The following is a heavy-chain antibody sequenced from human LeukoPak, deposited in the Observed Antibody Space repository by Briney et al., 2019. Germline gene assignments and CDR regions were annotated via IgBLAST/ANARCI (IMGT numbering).Heavy chain of an antibody. CDR2: INHSGST. D-gene: IGHD3-10*01. Sequence: SETLSLTCAVCGGSFSVYYWSWIRQPPGKGLEWIGEINHSGSTNYNPSLKSRVTISVDTSKNQFSLKLSSVTAADTAVYYCAIVSMVRSFDYWGQGTLVTVSS. J-gene: IGHJ4*02. CDR1: GGSFSVYY. CDR3: AIVSMVRSFDY. V-gene: IGHV4-34*01.